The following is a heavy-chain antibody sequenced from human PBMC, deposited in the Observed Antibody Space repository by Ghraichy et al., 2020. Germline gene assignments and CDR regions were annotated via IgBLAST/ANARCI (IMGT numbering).Heavy chain of an antibody. Sequence: GGSLRLSCAASGFTFSSYAMHWVRQAPGKGLEWVAVISYDGSNKYYADSVKGRFTISRDNSKNTLYLQMNSLRAEDTAVYYCARSGYSYGYNWFDPWGQGTLVTVSS. J-gene: IGHJ5*02. CDR1: GFTFSSYA. CDR2: ISYDGSNK. CDR3: ARSGYSYGYNWFDP. D-gene: IGHD5-18*01. V-gene: IGHV3-30-3*01.